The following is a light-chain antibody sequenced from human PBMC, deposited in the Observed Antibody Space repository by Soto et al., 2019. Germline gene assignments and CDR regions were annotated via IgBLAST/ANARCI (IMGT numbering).Light chain of an antibody. CDR3: QQYNTYV. Sequence: DIQMTQSPSSLSPSVGDRVTITCRASRSISDWLAWYQQKPGKAPELLIFDASNLKSGVPSRFSGSGSGTEFTLTISDLQPGDFATYFCQQYNTYVFGQGTKVDIK. CDR2: DAS. V-gene: IGKV1-5*01. J-gene: IGKJ1*01. CDR1: RSISDW.